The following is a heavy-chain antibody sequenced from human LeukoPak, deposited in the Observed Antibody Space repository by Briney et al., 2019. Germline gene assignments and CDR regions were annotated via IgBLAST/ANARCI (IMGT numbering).Heavy chain of an antibody. Sequence: SQTLSLTCAISGDSVSNNYAAWNWIRQSPSRGLEWLGRTYYRSKWYNDYAVSVKSRITINPDTSKDQFSLQLNSVTPEDTAVYYCARVDRAISTTGTLGDWGQGTLVTVSS. CDR1: GDSVSNNYAA. V-gene: IGHV6-1*01. CDR2: TYYRSKWYN. CDR3: ARVDRAISTTGTLGD. D-gene: IGHD6-13*01. J-gene: IGHJ4*02.